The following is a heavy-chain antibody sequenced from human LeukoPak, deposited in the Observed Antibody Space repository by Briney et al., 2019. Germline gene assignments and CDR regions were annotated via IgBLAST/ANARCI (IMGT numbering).Heavy chain of an antibody. J-gene: IGHJ4*02. CDR3: ARDVDTAMDY. CDR1: GFTVSSNY. CDR2: IYSGGST. V-gene: IGHV3-53*01. D-gene: IGHD5-18*01. Sequence: GGSLRLSCAASGFTVSSNYMSWVRQAPGKGLEWVSVIYSGGSTYYADSVKGRFTNSRDNSKNTLYLQMNSLRAEDTAVYYCARDVDTAMDYWGQGTLVTVSS.